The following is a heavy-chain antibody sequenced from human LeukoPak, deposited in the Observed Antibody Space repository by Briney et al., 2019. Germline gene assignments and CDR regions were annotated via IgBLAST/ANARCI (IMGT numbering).Heavy chain of an antibody. CDR2: INSDGSST. CDR3: ASERRYSSGWY. Sequence: PGGSLRLSCAASGFTFSSYWMHWVRQARGKGLVWVSRINSDGSSTSYADSVKGRFTISRDNAKNTLYLQMNSLRAEDTAVYYCASERRYSSGWYWGQGTLVTVSS. V-gene: IGHV3-74*01. J-gene: IGHJ4*02. D-gene: IGHD6-19*01. CDR1: GFTFSSYW.